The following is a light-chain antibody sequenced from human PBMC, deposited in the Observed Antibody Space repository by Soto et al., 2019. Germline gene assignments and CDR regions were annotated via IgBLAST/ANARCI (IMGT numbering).Light chain of an antibody. CDR1: QSVSSTY. J-gene: IGKJ4*01. Sequence: EIVLTQSPGTLSLSPGERSTLSCRASQSVSSTYLAWYHQKPGQAPRLLVYGASIRATGIPDRFNGSGSGTDFTLTISRLEPEDFAVYYCQQYGRSHTFGGGTKVDIK. CDR2: GAS. V-gene: IGKV3-20*01. CDR3: QQYGRSHT.